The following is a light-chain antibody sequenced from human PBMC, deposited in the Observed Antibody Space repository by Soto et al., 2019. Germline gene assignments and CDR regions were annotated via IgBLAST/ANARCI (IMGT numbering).Light chain of an antibody. CDR1: QDIGNY. J-gene: IGKJ5*01. Sequence: DIQMTQSPSSLAASVGDRVTIPCRASQDIGNYLNWYQQKPGKAPQLLIYGASSLQSGVPSRSSGSGSGTDFTLTISSLQPEDFATYYCQQTYSSPITFGQGTRLDIK. CDR3: QQTYSSPIT. CDR2: GAS. V-gene: IGKV1-39*01.